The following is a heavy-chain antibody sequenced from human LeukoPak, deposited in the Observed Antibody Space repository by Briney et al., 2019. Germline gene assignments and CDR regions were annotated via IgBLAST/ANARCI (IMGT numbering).Heavy chain of an antibody. V-gene: IGHV4-59*01. CDR3: AREPYYDILTGYQRGNAFDI. CDR1: GGSISSYY. J-gene: IGHJ3*02. CDR2: IYYSGST. D-gene: IGHD3-9*01. Sequence: SQTLSLTCTVSGGSISSYYWSWIRQPPGKGLEWIGYIYYSGSTNYNPSLKSRVTISVDTSKNQFSLKLSSVTAADTAVYYCAREPYYDILTGYQRGNAFDIWGQGTMVTVSS.